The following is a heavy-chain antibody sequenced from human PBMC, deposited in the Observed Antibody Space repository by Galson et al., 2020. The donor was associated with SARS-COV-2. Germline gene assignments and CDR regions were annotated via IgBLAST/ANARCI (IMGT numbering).Heavy chain of an antibody. J-gene: IGHJ2*01. CDR3: ARDGGYDYVWGTNWYFDL. CDR2: ISSSSSYI. Sequence: GGSLRLSCAASGFTFSSYSMNWVRQAPGKGLEWVSSISSSSSYIYYADSVKGRFTISRDNAKNSLYLQMNSLRAKDTAVYYCARDGGYDYVWGTNWYFDLWGRGTLVTVSS. CDR1: GFTFSSYS. V-gene: IGHV3-21*01. D-gene: IGHD3-16*01.